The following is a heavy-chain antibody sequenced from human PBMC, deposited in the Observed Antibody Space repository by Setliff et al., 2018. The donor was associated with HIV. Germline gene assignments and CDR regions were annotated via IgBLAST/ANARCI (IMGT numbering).Heavy chain of an antibody. CDR1: GFTFSTYS. V-gene: IGHV3-21*01. CDR3: ARAYTYSSGWYSGVHFDY. D-gene: IGHD6-19*01. Sequence: PGGSLRLSCEASGFTFSTYSMNWVRQAPGKGLEWVSSISSSSRSKYYADSVKGRFTISRDNAKNSLYLQMNSLRAEDTAVYYCARAYTYSSGWYSGVHFDYWGQGTLVTVSS. J-gene: IGHJ4*02. CDR2: ISSSSRSK.